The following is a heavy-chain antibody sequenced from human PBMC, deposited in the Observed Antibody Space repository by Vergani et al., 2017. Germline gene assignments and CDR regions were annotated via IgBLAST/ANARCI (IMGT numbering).Heavy chain of an antibody. CDR2: INPSGGST. CDR1: GYTFTSYY. J-gene: IGHJ5*02. Sequence: VQLVESGAEVKKPGASVKVSCKASGYTFTSYYMHWVRQAPGQGLEWMGIINPSGGSTSYAQKFQGRVTMTRDTSTSTVYMELSSLRSEDTAVYYCARDRGYGDYTNWFDPWGQGTLVTVSS. CDR3: ARDRGYGDYTNWFDP. V-gene: IGHV1-46*03. D-gene: IGHD4-17*01.